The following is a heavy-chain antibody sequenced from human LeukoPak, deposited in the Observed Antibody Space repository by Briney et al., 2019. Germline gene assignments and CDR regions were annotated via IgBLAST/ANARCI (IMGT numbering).Heavy chain of an antibody. J-gene: IGHJ4*02. CDR1: GFTFSSYG. V-gene: IGHV3-33*08. D-gene: IGHD3-22*01. CDR3: ARNYYDSSVVDY. CDR2: IWYDGNNK. Sequence: GGSLRLSCAPSGFTFSSYGMHWVRQAPGKGLEWVALIWYDGNNKYYADSVKGRFTISRDNSKNTLYLQLNSLRAEDTAVYYCARNYYDSSVVDYWGQGTLVTVSS.